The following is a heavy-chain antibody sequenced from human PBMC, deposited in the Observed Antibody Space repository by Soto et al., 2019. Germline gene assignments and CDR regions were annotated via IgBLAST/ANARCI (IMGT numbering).Heavy chain of an antibody. CDR1: GFTFSSYA. J-gene: IGHJ6*02. Sequence: QVQLVESGGGVVQPGRSLRLSCAASGFTFSSYAMHWVRQAPGKGLEGVAVISYDGSNKYYADSVKGRFTISRDNSKNTLYLQMNSLRAEDTAVYYCARDRGTAMVASYYYYGMDVWGQGTTVTVSS. CDR3: ARDRGTAMVASYYYYGMDV. V-gene: IGHV3-30-3*01. D-gene: IGHD5-18*01. CDR2: ISYDGSNK.